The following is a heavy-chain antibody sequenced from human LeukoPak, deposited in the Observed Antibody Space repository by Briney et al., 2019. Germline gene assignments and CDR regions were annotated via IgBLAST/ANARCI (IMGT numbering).Heavy chain of an antibody. CDR2: INHSRST. V-gene: IGHV4-34*01. J-gene: IGHJ4*02. CDR3: ARGGIAVAGEHDY. CDR1: GGSFSGYY. D-gene: IGHD6-19*01. Sequence: SETLSLTCAVYGGSFSGYYWSWIRQPPGKGLEWIGEINHSRSTNYNPSLKSRGTISVDTSKNQFSLKLSSVTAADTAVYYCARGGIAVAGEHDYWGQGTLVTVSS.